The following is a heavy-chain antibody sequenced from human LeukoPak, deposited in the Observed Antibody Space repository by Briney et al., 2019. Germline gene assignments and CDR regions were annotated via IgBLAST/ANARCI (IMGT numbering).Heavy chain of an antibody. CDR2: INPNSGST. J-gene: IGHJ5*02. CDR1: GYTFTGYY. Sequence: ASVKVSCKASGYTFTGYYMHWVRQAPGQGLEWMGWINPNSGSTNYAQKFQGRVTMTRDTSISTAYMELSRLRSDDTAVYYCARAYSSSSTGWFHPWGQGTLVTVSS. D-gene: IGHD6-6*01. V-gene: IGHV1-2*02. CDR3: ARAYSSSSTGWFHP.